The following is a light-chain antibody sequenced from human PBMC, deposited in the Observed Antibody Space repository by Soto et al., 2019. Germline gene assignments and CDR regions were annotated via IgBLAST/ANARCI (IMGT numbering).Light chain of an antibody. CDR1: QSVSSSY. V-gene: IGKV3-11*01. CDR2: DAS. Sequence: EIVLTQSPGTVSLSPWERATLSCRAIQSVSSSYLAWYQQKPGQAPRLLINDASNRATGIPARFSGSGSGTDFTLTISSQEPEDFAVYYCQQRSNFGQGTRL. J-gene: IGKJ5*01. CDR3: QQRSN.